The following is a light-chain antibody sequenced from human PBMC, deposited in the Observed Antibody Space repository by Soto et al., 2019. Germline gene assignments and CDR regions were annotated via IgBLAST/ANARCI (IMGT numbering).Light chain of an antibody. CDR1: QDLYKW. CDR2: KSS. V-gene: IGKV1-5*01. J-gene: IGKJ1*01. Sequence: ILMSQSPSSLSASVGDRVTITCRASQDLYKWLAWYQQKPGRAPNLLIYKSSTLIQGVPSRFSGFGSGTDYILTITDLQPDDFATYYCQQYSSYWTFGQGTVVEMK. CDR3: QQYSSYWT.